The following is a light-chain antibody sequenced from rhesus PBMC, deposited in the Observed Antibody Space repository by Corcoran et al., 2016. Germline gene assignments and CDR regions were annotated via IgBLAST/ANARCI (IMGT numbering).Light chain of an antibody. V-gene: IGKV3-17*02. CDR1: QSVSSR. CDR3: QQESNWSYS. CDR2: DAS. Sequence: EIVMTQSPATLSLSPGERATLSCRASQSVSSRLAWYQQKPGQAPRLLIYDASRRVTGIPARFSGSGSGTDFTLTISSLGPEDVAVYFCQQESNWSYSFGQGTKVEI. J-gene: IGKJ2*01.